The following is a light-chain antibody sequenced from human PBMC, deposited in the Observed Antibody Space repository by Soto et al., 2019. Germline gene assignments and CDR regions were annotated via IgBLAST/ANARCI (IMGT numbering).Light chain of an antibody. J-gene: IGKJ4*01. CDR2: GAS. V-gene: IGKV3-15*01. Sequence: EIVVTQSPALVSVSPGERVTLSCRASQSVISSLAWYQQKLGQAPRLLIYGASTRATGIPARFSGSGSGTEFFLNISSLQSEDSAIYYCQHYNNWLGTFGGGTKVEI. CDR3: QHYNNWLGT. CDR1: QSVISS.